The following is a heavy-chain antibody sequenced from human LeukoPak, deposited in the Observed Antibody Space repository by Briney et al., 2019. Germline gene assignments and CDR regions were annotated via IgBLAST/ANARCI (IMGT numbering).Heavy chain of an antibody. V-gene: IGHV3-30*03. CDR2: ISYDGSNK. D-gene: IGHD5-12*01. CDR3: AFRDSGYDTGLGY. J-gene: IGHJ4*02. CDR1: GFTFSSYG. Sequence: GSLRLSCAASGFTFSSYGMHWVRQAPGKGLEWVAVISYDGSNKYYADSVKGRFTISRDNSKNTLYLQMNSLRAEDTAVYYCAFRDSGYDTGLGYWGQGTLVTVSS.